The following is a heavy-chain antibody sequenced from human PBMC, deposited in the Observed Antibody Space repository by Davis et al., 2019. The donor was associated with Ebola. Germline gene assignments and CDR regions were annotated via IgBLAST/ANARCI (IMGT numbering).Heavy chain of an antibody. Sequence: GGSLRLSRAASGFTFSSYWMSWVRQASGKGLEWVANIKQDGSEKYYVDSVKGRFTISRDNAKNSLYLQMNSLRAEDTAVYYCARDNEAIVVVPAAIDYWGQGTLVTVSS. CDR2: IKQDGSEK. V-gene: IGHV3-7*01. D-gene: IGHD2-2*01. J-gene: IGHJ4*02. CDR3: ARDNEAIVVVPAAIDY. CDR1: GFTFSSYW.